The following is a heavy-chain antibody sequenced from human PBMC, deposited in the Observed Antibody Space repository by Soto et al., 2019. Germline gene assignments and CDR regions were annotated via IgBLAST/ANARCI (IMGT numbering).Heavy chain of an antibody. CDR3: ARGKQVVPAAIGLCWIGYYYYGIDV. V-gene: IGHV4-34*01. CDR1: GGSFSGYY. CDR2: INHSGST. J-gene: IGHJ6*02. D-gene: IGHD2-2*02. Sequence: PSETLSLTCAVYGGSFSGYYWSWIRQPPGKGLEWIGEINHSGSTNYNPSLKSRVTISVDTSKNQFSLKLSSVTAADTAVYYCARGKQVVPAAIGLCWIGYYYYGIDVRAQGTTVPVSS.